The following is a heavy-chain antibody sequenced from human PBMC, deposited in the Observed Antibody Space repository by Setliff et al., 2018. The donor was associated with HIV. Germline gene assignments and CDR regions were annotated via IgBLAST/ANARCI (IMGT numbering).Heavy chain of an antibody. CDR1: GGSFSDYY. V-gene: IGHV4-34*01. CDR2: IYHTGDT. J-gene: IGHJ6*03. Sequence: SETLSLTCAVYGGSFSDYYWTWIRQPPGKGLEWIGSIYHTGDTYYNPSLKSRVTMSVDTSQNRFSLNLRSVTAADTALYYCASGLAVAGYSIFRNYYYHMDVWGKGTTVTVSS. CDR3: ASGLAVAGYSIFRNYYYHMDV. D-gene: IGHD6-19*01.